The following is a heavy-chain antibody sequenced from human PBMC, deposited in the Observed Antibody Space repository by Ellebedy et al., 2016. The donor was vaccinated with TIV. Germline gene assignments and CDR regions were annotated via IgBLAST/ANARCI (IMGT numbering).Heavy chain of an antibody. Sequence: GESLKISCAASGFTFSSYSMNWVRQAPGKGLEWVSYISSSSSTIYYADSVKGRFTISRDNAKNSLYLQMNSLRAEDTAVYYCARNSYYFDYWGQGTLVTVSS. V-gene: IGHV3-48*01. CDR2: ISSSSSTI. CDR3: ARNSYYFDY. CDR1: GFTFSSYS. J-gene: IGHJ4*02.